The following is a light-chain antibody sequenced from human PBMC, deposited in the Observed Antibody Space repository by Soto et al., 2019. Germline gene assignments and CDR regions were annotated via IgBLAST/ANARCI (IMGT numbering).Light chain of an antibody. CDR2: WAS. CDR1: QSVLYNSNNDSY. Sequence: IVITHTPHAVAVALGERATISFKSSQSVLYNSNNDSYLTWYQQKPGQSPRVLIYWASTRESGVPDRFSGRGSGKDFALTISSMQAEDVEVSYCKKYYSIKCKFGQGTNV. J-gene: IGKJ1*01. V-gene: IGKV4-1*01. CDR3: KKYYSIKCK.